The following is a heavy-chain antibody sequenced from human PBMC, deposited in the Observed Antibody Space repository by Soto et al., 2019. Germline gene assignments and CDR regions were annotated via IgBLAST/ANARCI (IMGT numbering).Heavy chain of an antibody. Sequence: SETLSLTCTVSGDSMNNYYWSWIRQTPGKGLEWIGYIFPTGATEYNPSLKSRITMSVDTSKSQFSLKVTTVTAADTAVYYCARQPVAPGLRYFDTWGQGTLVTVSS. CDR1: GDSMNNYY. D-gene: IGHD5-12*01. CDR3: ARQPVAPGLRYFDT. CDR2: IFPTGAT. V-gene: IGHV4-4*08. J-gene: IGHJ4*02.